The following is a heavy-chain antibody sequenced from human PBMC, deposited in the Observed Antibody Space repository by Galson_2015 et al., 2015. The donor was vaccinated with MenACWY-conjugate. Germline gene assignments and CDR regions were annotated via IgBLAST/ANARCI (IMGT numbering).Heavy chain of an antibody. CDR3: ARDPIPGYCSHGSCYRGVAWDYAMDV. CDR1: GYTFTSYH. D-gene: IGHD2-15*01. V-gene: IGHV1-46*01. Sequence: SVKVSCKASGYTFTSYHMHWVRQAPGQGLEWMGIINPSGGATVYAQKFQGRVTITADESTSTVYMELSSLRSEDTAVYYCARDPIPGYCSHGSCYRGVAWDYAMDVWGQGTTVIVSS. J-gene: IGHJ6*02. CDR2: INPSGGAT.